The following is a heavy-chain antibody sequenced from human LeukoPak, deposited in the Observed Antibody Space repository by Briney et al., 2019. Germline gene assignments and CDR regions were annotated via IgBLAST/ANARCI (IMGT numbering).Heavy chain of an antibody. V-gene: IGHV3-48*04. CDR3: AREIGRGYFDY. D-gene: IGHD1-1*01. Sequence: GGSLRLSCAASGFTFSSYSMNWVRQAPGKGLEWVSYISSSGSTIYYADSVKGRFTISRDNAKNSLYLQMNSLRAEDTAVYYCAREIGRGYFDYWGQGTLVTVSS. CDR1: GFTFSSYS. J-gene: IGHJ4*02. CDR2: ISSSGSTI.